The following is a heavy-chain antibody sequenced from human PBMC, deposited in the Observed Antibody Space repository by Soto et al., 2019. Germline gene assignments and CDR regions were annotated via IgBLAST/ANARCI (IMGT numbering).Heavy chain of an antibody. D-gene: IGHD3-22*01. Sequence: PSETLSLTCTVSGGSISSYYWSWIRQPPGKGLEWIGYIYYSGSTNYNPSLKGRVTISVDTSKNQFSLKLSSVTAADTAVYYCARHYYDSSGLFDYWGQRTLVTVSS. J-gene: IGHJ4*02. CDR3: ARHYYDSSGLFDY. V-gene: IGHV4-59*08. CDR1: GGSISSYY. CDR2: IYYSGST.